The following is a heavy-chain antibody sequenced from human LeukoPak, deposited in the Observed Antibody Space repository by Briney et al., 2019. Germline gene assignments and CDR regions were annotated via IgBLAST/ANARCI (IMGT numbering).Heavy chain of an antibody. CDR1: GFTFSSYA. CDR2: ISYDGSNK. J-gene: IGHJ4*02. CDR3: AKTERRTSFPMSGAYYFDY. V-gene: IGHV3-30-3*01. Sequence: GGSLRLSCAASGFTFSSYAMHWVRQAPGKGLEWVAVISYDGSNKYYADSVKGRFTISRDNSKNTLYLQMNSLRADDTAVYYCAKTERRTSFPMSGAYYFDYWGQGALVTVSS. D-gene: IGHD2-2*01.